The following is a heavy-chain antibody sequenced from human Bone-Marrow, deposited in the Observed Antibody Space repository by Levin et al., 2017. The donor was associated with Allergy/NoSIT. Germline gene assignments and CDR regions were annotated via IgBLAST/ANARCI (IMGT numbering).Heavy chain of an antibody. V-gene: IGHV4-39*01. D-gene: IGHD5-24*01. Sequence: SQTLSLTCTVSGGSLTNNVYYWGWIRQPPGKGLQWIANIFHSGNAFYNPSLKSRVTMSVDTSKNQFSLKLNSVTAADTALYYCARLTHETLWQHPITAADSWGQGTLVTVSS. J-gene: IGHJ4*02. CDR3: ARLTHETLWQHPITAADS. CDR2: IFHSGNA. CDR1: GGSLTNNVYY.